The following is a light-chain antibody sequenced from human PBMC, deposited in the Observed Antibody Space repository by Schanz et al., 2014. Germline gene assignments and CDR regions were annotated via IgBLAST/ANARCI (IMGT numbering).Light chain of an antibody. V-gene: IGKV3D-20*01. Sequence: EIVLTQSPATLSLSPGERATLSCRASQSVSSYLAWYQQKPGLAPRLLIYDASSRATDIPDRFSGSGSGTDFTLTISRLEPEDFAVYYCQQYHNSPPDTFGQGTKLEIK. J-gene: IGKJ2*01. CDR3: QQYHNSPPDT. CDR2: DAS. CDR1: QSVSSY.